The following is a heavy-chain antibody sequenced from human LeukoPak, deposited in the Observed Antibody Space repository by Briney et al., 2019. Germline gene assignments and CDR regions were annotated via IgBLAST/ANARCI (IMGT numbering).Heavy chain of an antibody. D-gene: IGHD3-10*01. Sequence: ASVKVSCKASGYTFTGYYMHWVRQAPGQGLEWMGIINPSGGSTSYAQKFQGRVTMTRDTSTSTVYMELYSLRSEDTAVYYCARGLSLGYYYGSGSWVPSNWFDPWGQGTLVTVSS. CDR3: ARGLSLGYYYGSGSWVPSNWFDP. CDR1: GYTFTGYY. V-gene: IGHV1-46*01. CDR2: INPSGGST. J-gene: IGHJ5*02.